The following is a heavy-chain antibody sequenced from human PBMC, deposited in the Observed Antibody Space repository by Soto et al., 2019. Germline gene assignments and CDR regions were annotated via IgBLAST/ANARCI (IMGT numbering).Heavy chain of an antibody. J-gene: IGHJ4*02. Sequence: SGGSLRLSCAASGFTSSSYWMHWVRQAPGKGLVWVSRINSDGSSTSYADSVKGRFTISRDNAKNTLYLQMNSLRAEDTAVYYCARAGGSYYYDSSGYPDYWGQGTLVTVSS. CDR3: ARAGGSYYYDSSGYPDY. CDR1: GFTSSSYW. D-gene: IGHD3-22*01. CDR2: INSDGSST. V-gene: IGHV3-74*01.